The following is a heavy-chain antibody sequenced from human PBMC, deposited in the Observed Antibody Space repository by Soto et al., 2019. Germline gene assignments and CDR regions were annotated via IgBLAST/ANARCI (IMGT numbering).Heavy chain of an antibody. V-gene: IGHV1-2*04. CDR1: GYTFTGYY. D-gene: IGHD2-2*01. CDR3: ARDGWQYQLLSGYYYYYGMDV. CDR2: INPNSGGT. Sequence: ASVKVSCKASGYTFTGYYIHWVRQAPGQGLEWMGWINPNSGGTNYAQKFQGWVTMTRDTSISTAYMELSRLRSDDTAVYYCARDGWQYQLLSGYYYYYGMDVWGQGTTVTVSS. J-gene: IGHJ6*02.